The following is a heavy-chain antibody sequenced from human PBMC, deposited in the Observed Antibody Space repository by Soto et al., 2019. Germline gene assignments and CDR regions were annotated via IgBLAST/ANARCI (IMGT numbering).Heavy chain of an antibody. CDR2: IYHSGST. V-gene: IGHV4-30-2*01. CDR1: GGSISSGGYA. D-gene: IGHD6-13*01. J-gene: IGHJ1*01. CDR3: ARSIAAAGTGYFQH. Sequence: SETLSLTCAVSGGSISSGGYAWSWIRQPPGKGLEWIGYIYHSGSTYYNPSLKSRVTISVDRSKNQFSLKLSSVTAADTAVYYCARSIAAAGTGYFQHWGQGTLVTVSS.